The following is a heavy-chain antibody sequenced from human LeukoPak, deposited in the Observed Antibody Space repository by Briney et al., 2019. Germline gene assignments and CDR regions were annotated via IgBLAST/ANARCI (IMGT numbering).Heavy chain of an antibody. CDR1: GFTFSDYY. D-gene: IGHD6-19*01. CDR2: ISSSGSTI. CDR3: ASSRSSGWYDGAFDI. Sequence: GGSLRLSCAASGFTFSDYYMSWIRQAPGKGLEWVSYISSSGSTIYYADSVKGRFTISRDNAKNSLYLQMNSLRAEDTAVYYCASSRSSGWYDGAFDIWGQGTMVTVSS. J-gene: IGHJ3*02. V-gene: IGHV3-11*01.